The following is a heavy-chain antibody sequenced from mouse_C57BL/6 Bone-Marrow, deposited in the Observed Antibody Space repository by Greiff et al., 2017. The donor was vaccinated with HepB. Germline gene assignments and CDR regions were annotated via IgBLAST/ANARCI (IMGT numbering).Heavy chain of an antibody. CDR2: IRSKSNNYAT. J-gene: IGHJ4*01. V-gene: IGHV10-1*01. CDR3: VTPAGAMDY. Sequence: EVKVEESGGGLVQPKGSLKLSCAASGFSFNTYAMNWVRQAPGKGLEWVARIRSKSNNYATYYADSVKDRFTISRDDSESMLYLQMNNLKTEDTAMYYCVTPAGAMDYWGQGTSVTVSS. CDR1: GFSFNTYA.